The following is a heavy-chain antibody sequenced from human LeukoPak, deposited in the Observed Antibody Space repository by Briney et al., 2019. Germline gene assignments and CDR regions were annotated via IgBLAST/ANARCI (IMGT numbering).Heavy chain of an antibody. CDR3: ARGQVVAATEYDY. CDR2: INPNSGGT. V-gene: IGHV1-2*02. CDR1: GYTFTGYY. J-gene: IGHJ4*02. D-gene: IGHD2-15*01. Sequence: GASVKVSFKASGYTFTGYYMHWVRQAPGQGLEWMGWINPNSGGTNYAQKFQGRVTMTRDTSISTAYMELSRLRSDDTAVYYCARGQVVAATEYDYWGQGTLVTVSS.